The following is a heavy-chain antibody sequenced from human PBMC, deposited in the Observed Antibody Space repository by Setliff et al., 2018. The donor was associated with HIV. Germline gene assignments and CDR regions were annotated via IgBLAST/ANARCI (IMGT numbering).Heavy chain of an antibody. V-gene: IGHV4-34*01. CDR3: ARGNGHWRY. Sequence: PSETLSLTCGVYGGSLNDYQWAWFRQSPRKGLEWIGEINHSGNTNYNPSVKGRITISVDASKNQFSLKMTSVTAADASIYYCARGNGHWRYWGQGSLVTVSS. CDR1: GGSLNDYQ. CDR2: INHSGNT. D-gene: IGHD1-20*01. J-gene: IGHJ4*02.